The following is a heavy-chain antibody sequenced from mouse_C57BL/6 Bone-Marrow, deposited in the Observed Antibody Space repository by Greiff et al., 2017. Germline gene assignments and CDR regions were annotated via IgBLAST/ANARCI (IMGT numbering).Heavy chain of an antibody. D-gene: IGHD2-5*01. CDR3: ARPYYSNYWYFDV. V-gene: IGHV1-55*01. J-gene: IGHJ1*03. Sequence: QVQLQQPGAEFVKPGASVKMSCKASGYTFTSYWITWVKQRPGQGLEWIGDIYPGSGSTNYNEKFKSKATLTVDTSSSTDYMQLSSLTSEDSAVYYCARPYYSNYWYFDVWGTGTTVTVSS. CDR1: GYTFTSYW. CDR2: IYPGSGST.